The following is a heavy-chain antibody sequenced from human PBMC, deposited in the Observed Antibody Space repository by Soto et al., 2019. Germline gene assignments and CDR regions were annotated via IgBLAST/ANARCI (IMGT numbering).Heavy chain of an antibody. CDR3: ARHDRYAKDV. CDR2: IHHSGSS. J-gene: IGHJ6*02. D-gene: IGHD3-10*01. CDR1: GGSISNNNW. V-gene: IGHV4-4*02. Sequence: QVQLHESGPGLVKPSETLSLTCAVSGGSISNNNWWSWVRQPPGKGLEWIGEIHHSGSSNYNPSXXXXXXXXXXXXXXXXXXXXXXXXXADTAVYYCARHDRYAKDVWGQGTTVTVSS.